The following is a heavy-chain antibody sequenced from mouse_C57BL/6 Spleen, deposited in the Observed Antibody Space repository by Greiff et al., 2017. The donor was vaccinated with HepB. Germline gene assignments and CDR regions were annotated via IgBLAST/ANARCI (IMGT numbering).Heavy chain of an antibody. CDR3: ARTYGTYYFDY. J-gene: IGHJ2*01. Sequence: VQLQQSGPELVKPGASVKISCKASGYAFSSSWMNWVKQRPGKGLEWIGRIYPGDGDTNYNGKFKGKATLTADKSSSTAYMQRSSLTSEDSAVYFCARTYGTYYFDYWGQGTTLTVSS. CDR1: GYAFSSSW. CDR2: IYPGDGDT. V-gene: IGHV1-82*01. D-gene: IGHD1-1*01.